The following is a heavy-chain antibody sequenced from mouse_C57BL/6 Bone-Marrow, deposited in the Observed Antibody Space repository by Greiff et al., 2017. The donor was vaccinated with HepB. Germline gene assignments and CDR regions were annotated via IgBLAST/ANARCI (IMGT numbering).Heavy chain of an antibody. V-gene: IGHV7-1*01. CDR1: GFTFSDFY. CDR2: SRNKANDYTT. D-gene: IGHD2-5*01. J-gene: IGHJ4*01. Sequence: DVMLVDSGGGLVQSGRSLRLSCATSGFTFSDFYMEWVRQAPGKGLEWIAASRNKANDYTTEYSASVKGRFIVSRDTSQSILYLQMNALRAEDTAIYYCARDAAYHSNSMDDWGQGTSVTVSS. CDR3: ARDAAYHSNSMDD.